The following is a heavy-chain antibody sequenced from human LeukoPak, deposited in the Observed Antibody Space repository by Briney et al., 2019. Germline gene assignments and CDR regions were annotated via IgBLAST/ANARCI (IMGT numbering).Heavy chain of an antibody. CDR2: ISGSGGST. CDR1: GFTVSSNY. V-gene: IGHV3-23*01. Sequence: GGSLRLSCAASGFTVSSNYMSWVRQAPGKGLEWVSAISGSGGSTYYADSVKGRFTISRDNSKNTLYLQMNSLRAEDTAVYYCAKSGGPPTSELQNWFDPWGQGTLVTVSS. CDR3: AKSGGPPTSELQNWFDP. J-gene: IGHJ5*02. D-gene: IGHD1-7*01.